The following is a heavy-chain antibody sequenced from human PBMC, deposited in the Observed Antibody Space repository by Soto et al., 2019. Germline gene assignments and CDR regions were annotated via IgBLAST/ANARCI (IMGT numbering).Heavy chain of an antibody. CDR2: IYYSGST. CDR3: ARVPYYYDSSGPLLDY. Sequence: PSETLSLTCTVSGGPIISGDYYWSWIRQPPGKGLEWIGYIYYSGSTYYNPSLKSRVTISVDTSKNQFSLKMSSVTAADTAVYYCARVPYYYDSSGPLLDYWGQGTLVTVSS. J-gene: IGHJ4*02. D-gene: IGHD3-22*01. CDR1: GGPIISGDYY. V-gene: IGHV4-30-4*01.